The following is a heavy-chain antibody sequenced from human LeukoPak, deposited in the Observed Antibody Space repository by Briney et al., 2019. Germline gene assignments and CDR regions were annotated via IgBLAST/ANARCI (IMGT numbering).Heavy chain of an antibody. V-gene: IGHV3-23*01. Sequence: GGSLRLSCSASGFTFSSYAMSWVHQAPGRGLEWVSLISGSVGSTYYADSVKGRLTISRDNSKNTLYLQMNSLRAEDTAVYYCAKDTYYYDSSGYYYVDYWGQGTLVTVSS. D-gene: IGHD3-22*01. J-gene: IGHJ4*02. CDR2: ISGSVGST. CDR1: GFTFSSYA. CDR3: AKDTYYYDSSGYYYVDY.